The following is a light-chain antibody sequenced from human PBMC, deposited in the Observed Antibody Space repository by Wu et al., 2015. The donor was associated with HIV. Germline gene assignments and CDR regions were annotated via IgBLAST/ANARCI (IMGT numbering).Light chain of an antibody. V-gene: IGKV1-6*01. J-gene: IGKJ4*01. CDR1: QGISSY. CDR2: AAS. CDR3: LQDYNFPLT. Sequence: GDRVTITCRASQGISSYLGWYQQKPGKAPKLLIYAASSLQSGVPSRFSGSGSGKDFTLTISSLQPEDFATYYCLQDYNFPLTFGGGTKVEIK.